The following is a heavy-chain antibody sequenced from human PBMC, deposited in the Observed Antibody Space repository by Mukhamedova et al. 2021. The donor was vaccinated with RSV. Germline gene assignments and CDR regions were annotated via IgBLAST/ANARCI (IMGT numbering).Heavy chain of an antibody. CDR3: ARAYGLDIVATIYY. J-gene: IGHJ4*02. D-gene: IGHD5-12*01. Sequence: QSTWEGLEWVAGTSDDGSNKHYADSVKGRFTISRDNSKNTLYLHMNSLRAEDTAVYYCARAYGLDIVATIYYWGQGTLVTVSS. CDR2: TSDDGSNK. V-gene: IGHV3-30*04.